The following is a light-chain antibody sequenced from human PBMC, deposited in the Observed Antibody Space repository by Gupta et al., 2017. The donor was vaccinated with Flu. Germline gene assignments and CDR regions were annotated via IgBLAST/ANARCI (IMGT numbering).Light chain of an antibody. CDR3: QQSDSIPPWT. CDR1: QSISSY. CDR2: AAS. Sequence: DIQMTQSPSSLSASVGDRVTITCRASQSISSYLNWYQQKPGKAPKLLIYAASSWQSGVPSRFSGSGSGTDFTLTISSRQPEDFATYYCQQSDSIPPWTFGQGTKVEIK. V-gene: IGKV1-39*01. J-gene: IGKJ1*01.